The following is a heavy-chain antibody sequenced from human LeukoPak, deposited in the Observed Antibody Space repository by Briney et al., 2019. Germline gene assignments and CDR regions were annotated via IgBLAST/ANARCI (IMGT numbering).Heavy chain of an antibody. D-gene: IGHD3-22*01. CDR2: IYYSGST. CDR1: GGSVSSSDYY. CDR3: ARPSFDRTGYYFI. V-gene: IGHV4-39*01. J-gene: IGHJ4*02. Sequence: SETLSLTCTVSGGSVSSSDYYWGWIRQPPGKGLEWIGSIYYSGSTYYNPSLESRLTISVDTSKNQFSIKLSSMTAVDTAVYYCARPSFDRTGYYFIWGQGSLVTVSS.